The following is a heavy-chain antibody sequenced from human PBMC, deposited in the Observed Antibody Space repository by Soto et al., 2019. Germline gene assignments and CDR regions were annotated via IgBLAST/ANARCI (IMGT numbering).Heavy chain of an antibody. Sequence: QVQLQESGPGLVRPSQTLSLTCTVSGASMSSSAHYWSWLRQHPGKGLEWIGYISYLGDTYYNPPLRSRVTISADMSKNQFSLELSSVTAADTAVYYCARSVGSGNYPEYLFRFWGQGTLVTVSS. CDR3: ARSVGSGNYPEYLFRF. D-gene: IGHD3-10*01. CDR2: ISYLGDT. CDR1: GASMSSSAHY. J-gene: IGHJ4*02. V-gene: IGHV4-31*03.